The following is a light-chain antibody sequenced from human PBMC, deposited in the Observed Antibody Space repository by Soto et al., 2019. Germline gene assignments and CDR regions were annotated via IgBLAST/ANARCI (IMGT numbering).Light chain of an antibody. V-gene: IGKV3-11*01. Sequence: EIVLTHSPATLSLSPWERATLSCGASQSVGSYLAWYQQNPGQAPRLLIYDASNRATGIPARFSGSGSGTDFSLIISGLEPEDSAVYYCQQRSNGLTFGGGTKVDIK. CDR2: DAS. CDR3: QQRSNGLT. J-gene: IGKJ4*01. CDR1: QSVGSY.